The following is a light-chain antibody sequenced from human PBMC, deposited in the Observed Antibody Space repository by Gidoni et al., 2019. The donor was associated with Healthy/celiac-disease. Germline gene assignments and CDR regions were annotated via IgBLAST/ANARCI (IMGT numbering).Light chain of an antibody. V-gene: IGKV3-20*01. CDR3: QQYGSSPSLT. CDR1: QSVSSSY. J-gene: IGKJ4*01. Sequence: DIVLTQSPGTLSLSPGERATLSCRASQSVSSSYLAWYQQKPGQAPRLLIYGASSRATGIPDRFSGSGSGTDFTLTISRLEPEDFAVYYCQQYGSSPSLTFGGGTKVEIK. CDR2: GAS.